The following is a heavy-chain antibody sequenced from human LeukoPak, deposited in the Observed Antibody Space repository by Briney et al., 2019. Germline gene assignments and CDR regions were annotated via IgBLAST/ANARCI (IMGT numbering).Heavy chain of an antibody. D-gene: IGHD5-12*01. V-gene: IGHV1-18*01. J-gene: IGHJ4*02. CDR1: GGTFSSYA. CDR2: ISAYNGNT. CDR3: AREGIAYFRAYSGYDYSTAFLDY. Sequence: ASVKVSCKASGGTFSSYAISWVRQAPGQGLEWMGWISAYNGNTNYAQKLQGRVTMTTDTSTSTAYMELRSLRSDDTAVYYCAREGIAYFRAYSGYDYSTAFLDYWGQGTLVTVSS.